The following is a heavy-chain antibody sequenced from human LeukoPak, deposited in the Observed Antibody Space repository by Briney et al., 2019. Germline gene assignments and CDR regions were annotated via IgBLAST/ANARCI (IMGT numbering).Heavy chain of an antibody. V-gene: IGHV3-21*01. Sequence: GSLRLSCAASGFTFSSYSMNWVRQAPGKGLEWVSSISSSSSYIYYADSVKGRFTISRDNAKNSLYLQMNSLRAEDTAVYYCASLGYSYGDYFDYWGQGTLVTVSS. CDR3: ASLGYSYGDYFDY. J-gene: IGHJ4*02. CDR2: ISSSSSYI. CDR1: GFTFSSYS. D-gene: IGHD5-18*01.